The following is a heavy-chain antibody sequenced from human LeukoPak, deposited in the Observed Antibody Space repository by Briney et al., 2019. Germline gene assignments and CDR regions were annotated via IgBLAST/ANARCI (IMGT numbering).Heavy chain of an antibody. CDR1: GFTFDDYA. Sequence: PGGSLRLSCSASGFTFDDYAMHWVRQAPGKGLVWVSGISWNSGSIGYAVSVKGRFTISRDNAKNSLYLQMNSLRAEDTALYYCAKESGFGELLYYYGMDVWGQGTTVTVSS. CDR3: AKESGFGELLYYYGMDV. J-gene: IGHJ6*02. CDR2: ISWNSGSI. D-gene: IGHD3-10*01. V-gene: IGHV3-9*01.